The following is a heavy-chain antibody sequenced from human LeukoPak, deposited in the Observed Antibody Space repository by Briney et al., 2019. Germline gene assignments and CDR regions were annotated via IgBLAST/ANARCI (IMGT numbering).Heavy chain of an antibody. J-gene: IGHJ5*02. D-gene: IGHD6-6*01. Sequence: GGSLRLSCAASGFTFSSYAMSWVRQAPGKGLEWVSTISGSGGSAYNADSVKGRFTISRDNSKNTLYLQMNSLRVEDTAVYYCARGEDQLVPYSWFDPWGQGTLVSVSS. CDR2: ISGSGGSA. CDR3: ARGEDQLVPYSWFDP. V-gene: IGHV3-23*01. CDR1: GFTFSSYA.